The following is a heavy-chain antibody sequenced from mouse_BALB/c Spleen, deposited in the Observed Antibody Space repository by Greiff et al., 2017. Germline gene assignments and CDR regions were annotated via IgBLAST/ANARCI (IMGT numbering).Heavy chain of an antibody. CDR3: ARDLPSRAMDY. D-gene: IGHD6-1*01. CDR1: GFSLTSYG. Sequence: VKLEESGPGLVAPSQSLSITCTVSGFSLTSYGVHWVRQPPGKGLEWLGVIWAGGSTNYNSALMSRLSISKDNSKSQVFLKMNSLQTDDTAMYYCARDLPSRAMDYWGQGTSVTVSS. V-gene: IGHV2-9*02. J-gene: IGHJ4*01. CDR2: IWAGGST.